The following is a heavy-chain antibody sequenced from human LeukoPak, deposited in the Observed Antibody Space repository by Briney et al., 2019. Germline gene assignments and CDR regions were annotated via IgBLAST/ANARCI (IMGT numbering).Heavy chain of an antibody. CDR2: IYYSGRT. J-gene: IGHJ4*02. CDR3: ARHRRTTGTTSHDFDY. CDR1: GGSISSGDYY. Sequence: SETLSLTCTVSGGSISSGDYYWSWIRPPPGKALEWIGYIYYSGRTNYSPSLKSRVTISLDKSKNQFSLKLSSVTAADTDMYYCARHRRTTGTTSHDFDYWGQGTLVTVSS. V-gene: IGHV4-30-4*01. D-gene: IGHD1-7*01.